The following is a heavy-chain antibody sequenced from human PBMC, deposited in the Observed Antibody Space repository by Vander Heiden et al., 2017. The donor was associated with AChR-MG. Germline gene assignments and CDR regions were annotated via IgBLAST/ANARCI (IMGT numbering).Heavy chain of an antibody. V-gene: IGHV1-2*06. Sequence: QVQLVQSGAEVKKPGASVKVSCKASGYTFTGYYMHWVRQAPGQGLEWMGRINPNSGGTNYAQKLQGRVTMTRDTSISTAYMELSRLRSDETAVYYCARVMVVEYSSSPLPGHWGQVTLVAVSS. D-gene: IGHD6-6*01. J-gene: IGHJ1*01. CDR2: INPNSGGT. CDR1: GYTFTGYY. CDR3: ARVMVVEYSSSPLPGH.